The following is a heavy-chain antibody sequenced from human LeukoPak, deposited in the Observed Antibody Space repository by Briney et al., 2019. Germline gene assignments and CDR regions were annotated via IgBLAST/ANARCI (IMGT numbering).Heavy chain of an antibody. CDR1: GGSFSGYY. J-gene: IGHJ2*01. V-gene: IGHV4-34*01. Sequence: SETLSLTCAVYGGSFSGYYWSWIRQAPGKGLEWIGEINHNGDTNYNPSLESRVTISVDTSKNQFSLKVNSVTAADTAVYYCARRHRPYYYGSGSYWYFDLWGRGTLVTVSS. D-gene: IGHD3-10*01. CDR2: INHNGDT. CDR3: ARRHRPYYYGSGSYWYFDL.